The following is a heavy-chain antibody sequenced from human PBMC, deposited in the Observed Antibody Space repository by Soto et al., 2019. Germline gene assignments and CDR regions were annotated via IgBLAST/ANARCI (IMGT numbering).Heavy chain of an antibody. V-gene: IGHV3-15*01. CDR2: IKSKTDGGTT. J-gene: IGHJ4*02. Sequence: GESLKISCAASGFTFSNAWMSWVRQAPGKGLEWVGRIKSKTDGGTTDYAAPVKGRFTISRDDSKNTLYLQMNSLKTEDTAVYYCTTETRSQWDQSRNRGWVYWGQGTLVTVSS. CDR1: GFTFSNAW. D-gene: IGHD1-1*01. CDR3: TTETRSQWDQSRNRGWVY.